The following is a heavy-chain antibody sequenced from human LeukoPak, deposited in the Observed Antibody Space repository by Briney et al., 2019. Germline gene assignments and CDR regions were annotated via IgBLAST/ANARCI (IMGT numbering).Heavy chain of an antibody. V-gene: IGHV4-38-2*02. CDR1: TSSFSGGYY. J-gene: IGHJ5*02. D-gene: IGHD1-7*01. CDR3: ARENEVMGTSGHWFDP. Sequence: SETLFLTCAVSTSSFSGGYYWGWIRQPPGKGLEWIGNIYHSGSTSYNPSLKSRVTISVDTSKNHFSLRLRSVTAADTAIYYCARENEVMGTSGHWFDPWGQGTLVTVSS. CDR2: IYHSGST.